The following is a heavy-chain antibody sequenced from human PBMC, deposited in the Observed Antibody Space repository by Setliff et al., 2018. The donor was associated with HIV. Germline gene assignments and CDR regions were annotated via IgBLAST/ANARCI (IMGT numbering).Heavy chain of an antibody. V-gene: IGHV4-31*03. Sequence: SETLSLTCTVSGGSISSEYYNWNWIRQHPGKGLEWIGYISYSGSTFYIPSLKNRVSISVDTSKNQFSLKLSSATAADTAVYYCARSRLHYYDSSGYYPSYFDYWGQGTLVTVSS. J-gene: IGHJ4*02. CDR1: GGSISSEYYN. CDR3: ARSRLHYYDSSGYYPSYFDY. CDR2: ISYSGST. D-gene: IGHD3-22*01.